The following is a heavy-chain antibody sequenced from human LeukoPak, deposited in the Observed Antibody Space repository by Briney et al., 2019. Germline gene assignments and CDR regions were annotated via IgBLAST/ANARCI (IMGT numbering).Heavy chain of an antibody. V-gene: IGHV1-2*02. Sequence: ASVKVSCKASGYTFNGYYKHWVRQAPGQGLEWMGWINPNSGGTNYAQKFQGRVTMTRDTSISTAYMELSSLKASDTAMYYCARCCGSGARATYDYWGQGTLVTVSS. CDR3: ARCCGSGARATYDY. CDR1: GYTFNGYY. J-gene: IGHJ4*02. D-gene: IGHD1-26*01. CDR2: INPNSGGT.